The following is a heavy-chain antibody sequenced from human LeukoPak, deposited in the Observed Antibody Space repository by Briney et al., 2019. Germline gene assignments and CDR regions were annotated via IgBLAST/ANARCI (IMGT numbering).Heavy chain of an antibody. V-gene: IGHV3-30*02. CDR3: AKDLGSGWPFDI. CDR2: IRYDGSNK. D-gene: IGHD6-19*01. J-gene: IGHJ3*02. Sequence: GGSLRLSCAASAFTFSSYGMHWVRQAPGKGLEWVAFIRYDGSNKYYADSVKGRFTISRDNSKNTLYLQMNSLRAEDTAVYYCAKDLGSGWPFDIWGQGTMVTVSS. CDR1: AFTFSSYG.